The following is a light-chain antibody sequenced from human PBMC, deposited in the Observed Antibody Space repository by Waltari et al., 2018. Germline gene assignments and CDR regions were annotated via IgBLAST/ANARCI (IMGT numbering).Light chain of an antibody. Sequence: QSVLIQPPSASETPGPRVTISCSGSNSKLGGNYVCWYQHLPGTAPELLIYRNAQRPSGVPDRCAGSKSDTSASLAISGLRSEDEADYYCAAWDDGLRAWVFGGGTKLT. J-gene: IGLJ3*02. V-gene: IGLV1-47*01. CDR1: NSKLGGNY. CDR2: RNA. CDR3: AAWDDGLRAWV.